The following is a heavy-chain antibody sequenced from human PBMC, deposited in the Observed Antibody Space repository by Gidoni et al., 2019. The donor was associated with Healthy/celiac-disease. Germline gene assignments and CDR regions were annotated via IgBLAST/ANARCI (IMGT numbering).Heavy chain of an antibody. CDR3: AKDDFWSGYYTGLWDY. Sequence: QVHLVESGGGVVQPGRSLRLSCAASGFTFSSYGMHWVRQAPGKGLEWVAVISYDGSNKYYADSVKGRFTIARDNSKNTLYLKMNSLRAEDTAVYYCAKDDFWSGYYTGLWDYWGQGTLVTVSS. CDR1: GFTFSSYG. CDR2: ISYDGSNK. D-gene: IGHD3-3*01. V-gene: IGHV3-30*18. J-gene: IGHJ4*02.